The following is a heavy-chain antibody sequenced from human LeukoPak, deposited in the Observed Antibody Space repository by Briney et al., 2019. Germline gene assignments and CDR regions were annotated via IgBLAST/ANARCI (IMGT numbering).Heavy chain of an antibody. D-gene: IGHD2-2*01. CDR2: IYYSGST. V-gene: IGHV4-59*08. Sequence: SETLSLTCTVSGGSTSSYYWNWIRQPPGKGLEWIGYIYYSGSTNSNPSLKSRVTISVDTSKNQFSLKLSSVTAADTAVYYCARQQFDCSSTSCYGGAFDFWGQGTMVTVSS. CDR3: ARQQFDCSSTSCYGGAFDF. CDR1: GGSTSSYY. J-gene: IGHJ3*01.